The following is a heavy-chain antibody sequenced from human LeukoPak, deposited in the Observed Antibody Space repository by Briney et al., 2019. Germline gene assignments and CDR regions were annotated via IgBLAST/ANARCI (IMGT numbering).Heavy chain of an antibody. V-gene: IGHV1-2*02. CDR1: GYTFTGYY. J-gene: IGHJ4*02. D-gene: IGHD3-22*01. CDR3: ARKQHKYYYDSSGFNTEYYFDY. Sequence: ASVKVSCKASGYTFTGYYMHWVRQAPGQGLEWMGWINPNSGGTNYAQKFQGRVTMTRDTSISTAYMELSRLRSDDTAVYYCARKQHKYYYDSSGFNTEYYFDYWGQGTLVTVSS. CDR2: INPNSGGT.